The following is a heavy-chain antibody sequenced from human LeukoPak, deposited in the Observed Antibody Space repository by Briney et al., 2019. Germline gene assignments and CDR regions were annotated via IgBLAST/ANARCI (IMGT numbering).Heavy chain of an antibody. CDR1: GFTFSSYW. Sequence: GGSLRLSCAASGFTFSSYWMHWVRQAPGKGLVWVSRINTDGSSTSYADSVKGRFTISRDNAKNTLYLQMNSLRAEDTAVYYCAREWSVVVVITLPGYWGQGTLVTVSS. CDR2: INTDGSST. D-gene: IGHD3-22*01. CDR3: AREWSVVVVITLPGY. J-gene: IGHJ4*02. V-gene: IGHV3-74*01.